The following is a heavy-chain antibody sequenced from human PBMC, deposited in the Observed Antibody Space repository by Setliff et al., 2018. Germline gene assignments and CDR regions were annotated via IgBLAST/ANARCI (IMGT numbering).Heavy chain of an antibody. Sequence: PSETLSLTCTVSGGSISSGGYYWSWIRQHPGKGLEWIGYIYYSGSTYYNPSLKSRVTISVDTSKNQFSLKLSSVTAADTAVYYCARAAKDDSSSYYGLWLDPCGQGTLVTVSS. CDR1: GGSISSGGYY. CDR2: IYYSGST. D-gene: IGHD3-22*01. J-gene: IGHJ5*02. V-gene: IGHV4-31*03. CDR3: ARAAKDDSSSYYGLWLDP.